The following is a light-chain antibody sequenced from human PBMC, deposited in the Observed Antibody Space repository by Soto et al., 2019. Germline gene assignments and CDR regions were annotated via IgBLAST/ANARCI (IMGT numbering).Light chain of an antibody. J-gene: IGKJ5*01. CDR1: QGIDSS. CDR3: QQLHDYPIT. CDR2: AAS. V-gene: IGKV1-9*01. Sequence: ILWPPSPSSLSSSVVDIVPITFLASQGIDSSFAWYQQKPGKAPKLMIYAASSLQSGVPSRFSGSGSGTDFTITISSLQPEDFATYYCQQLHDYPITFGHGTRREIK.